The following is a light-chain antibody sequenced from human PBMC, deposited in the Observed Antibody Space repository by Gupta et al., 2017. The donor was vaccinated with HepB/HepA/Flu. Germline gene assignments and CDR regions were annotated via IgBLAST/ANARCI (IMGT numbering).Light chain of an antibody. CDR1: SSDVGGYNY. V-gene: IGLV2-14*03. CDR3: SSYTSSSTLYV. Sequence: SALTQPASVSGSPGQSITISCTGTSSDVGGYNYVSWYQQHPGKAPKLMTHDVSNRPSGVANRFSGSKSGNTASLTISGLQAEDEADYYCSSYTSSSTLYVFGTGTKVTVL. CDR2: DVS. J-gene: IGLJ1*01.